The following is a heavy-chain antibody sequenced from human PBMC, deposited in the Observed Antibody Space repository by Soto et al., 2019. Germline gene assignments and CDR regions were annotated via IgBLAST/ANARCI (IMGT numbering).Heavy chain of an antibody. CDR1: GFTFSNYW. Sequence: VQLVESGGGLVQPGGSLRLSCAASGFTFSNYWMHWVRQAPGKGLAWVXXXDHDGSTDYAGSVRGRFTVSRDNAXXXXXXXXXXXXXXXXXXXXCVRDSHGDYWGQGTLVTVSS. J-gene: IGHJ4*02. CDR2: XDHDGST. V-gene: IGHV3-74*01. CDR3: VRDSHGDY.